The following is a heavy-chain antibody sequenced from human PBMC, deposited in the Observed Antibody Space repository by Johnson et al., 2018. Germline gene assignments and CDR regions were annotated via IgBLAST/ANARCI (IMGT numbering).Heavy chain of an antibody. D-gene: IGHD1-26*01. CDR2: ISSSGSTI. CDR3: ASSRGLPGYYYYYGMDG. Sequence: VQLQESGGGVVQPGRSLRLSCAASGFTFSSYGMHWVRQAPGKGLAWVSYISSSGSTIYYADSVKGRFTISRDNAKNSLYLQINSLRAEDTAVYYCASSRGLPGYYYYYGMDGGGQGTTVTVSS. J-gene: IGHJ6*02. V-gene: IGHV3-48*04. CDR1: GFTFSSYG.